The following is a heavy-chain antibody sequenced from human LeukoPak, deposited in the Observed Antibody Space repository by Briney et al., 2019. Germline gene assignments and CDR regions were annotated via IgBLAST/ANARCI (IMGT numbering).Heavy chain of an antibody. CDR1: GGSISSSSYY. Sequence: SETLSLTCTVSGGSISSSSYYWGWIRQPPGKGLEWIGSIYYSGSTYYNPSLKSRVTISVDTSKNQFCLKLSSVSAADTAVYYCARLTLLWFGELAHFDYWGQGTLVTVSS. CDR2: IYYSGST. V-gene: IGHV4-39*01. CDR3: ARLTLLWFGELAHFDY. J-gene: IGHJ4*02. D-gene: IGHD3-10*01.